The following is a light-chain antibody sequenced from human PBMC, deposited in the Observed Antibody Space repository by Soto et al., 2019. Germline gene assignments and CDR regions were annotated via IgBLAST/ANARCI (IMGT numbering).Light chain of an antibody. CDR3: QSYDSSLSGDV. CDR2: RNT. Sequence: QSVLTQPPSVSGAPGQRVTISCTGSSSNAGAGYDVHWYQQLPGRAPKLLIYRNTNRPSGVSDRFSASKSGTSASLAITGLQAEDEADYYCQSYDSSLSGDVSGTGTKVTVL. CDR1: SSNAGAGYD. J-gene: IGLJ1*01. V-gene: IGLV1-40*01.